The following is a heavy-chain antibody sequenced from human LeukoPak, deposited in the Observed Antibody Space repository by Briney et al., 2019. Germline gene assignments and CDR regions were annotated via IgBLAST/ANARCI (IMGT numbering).Heavy chain of an antibody. CDR1: GGSISSGGYY. D-gene: IGHD3-10*01. V-gene: IGHV4-31*03. CDR3: ARYYYDSGSSRYYFDY. CDR2: IYHSGST. J-gene: IGHJ4*02. Sequence: SQTLSLTCTVSGGSISSGGYYWSWIRQHPGKGLEWIGYIYHSGSTDYNPSIKSRVTISVDTSKSQFSLKLTSVTAADTAVYYCARYYYDSGSSRYYFDYWGQGTLVTVSS.